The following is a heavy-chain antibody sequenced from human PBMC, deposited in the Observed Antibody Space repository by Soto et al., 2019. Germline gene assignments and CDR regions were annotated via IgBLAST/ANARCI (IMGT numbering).Heavy chain of an antibody. V-gene: IGHV4-31*11. Sequence: PSETLSLTCAVSGGSISSGGYSWSWIRQHPGKGLEWIGYIYYSGSTFYNPSLKSRVTISVDTSKNQFSLKLSSVTAADTAVYYCAREPIAAAGSDAFDIWGQGTLVTVSS. D-gene: IGHD6-13*01. CDR1: GGSISSGGYS. J-gene: IGHJ3*02. CDR3: AREPIAAAGSDAFDI. CDR2: IYYSGST.